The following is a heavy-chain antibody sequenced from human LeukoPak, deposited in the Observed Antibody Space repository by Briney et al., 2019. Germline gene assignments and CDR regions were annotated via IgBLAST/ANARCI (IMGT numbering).Heavy chain of an antibody. D-gene: IGHD6-6*01. V-gene: IGHV1-8*01. CDR3: ARDLELAARPPREYFQH. CDR2: MNPNSGHT. J-gene: IGHJ1*01. CDR1: GYTFTTYD. Sequence: ASVKVSCKASGYTFTTYDINWVRQAPGQGLEWMGWMNPNSGHTDYAQKFQDRVTMTRNISVSTAYMELSSLTSDDTAVYYCARDLELAARPPREYFQHWGQGTLVTVSS.